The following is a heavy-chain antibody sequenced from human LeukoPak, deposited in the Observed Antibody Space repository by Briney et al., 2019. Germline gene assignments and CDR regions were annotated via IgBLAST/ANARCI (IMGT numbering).Heavy chain of an antibody. Sequence: KPSETLSLTCTVSGGSISPYYWSWIRQPPGKGLEWIGYIYYSGSTNYNPSLKSRVTISLDTSKNQFSRKLSSVTAADTAVYYCARSTWLLDKWGQGTLVTVSS. CDR2: IYYSGST. CDR1: GGSISPYY. D-gene: IGHD3-22*01. J-gene: IGHJ4*02. V-gene: IGHV4-59*01. CDR3: ARSTWLLDK.